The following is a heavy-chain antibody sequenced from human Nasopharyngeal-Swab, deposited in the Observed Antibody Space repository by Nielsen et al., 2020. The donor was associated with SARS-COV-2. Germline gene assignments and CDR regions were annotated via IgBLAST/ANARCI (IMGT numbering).Heavy chain of an antibody. Sequence: SMKVSCKASGGTFSSYAISWVRQAPGQGLEWMGGIIPIFGTANYAQKLQGRVTMTTDTSTSTAYMELRSLRSDDTAVYYCARDPAFKDPANGNYYYYGMDVWGQGTTVTVSS. D-gene: IGHD1-14*01. J-gene: IGHJ6*02. V-gene: IGHV1-69*05. CDR2: IIPIFGTA. CDR1: GGTFSSYA. CDR3: ARDPAFKDPANGNYYYYGMDV.